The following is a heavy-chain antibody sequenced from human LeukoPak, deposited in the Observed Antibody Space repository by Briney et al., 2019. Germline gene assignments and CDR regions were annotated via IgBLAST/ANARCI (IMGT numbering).Heavy chain of an antibody. CDR1: GGSFSGYY. V-gene: IGHV4-34*01. J-gene: IGHJ4*02. CDR3: ARGASGLFFDY. CDR2: INHSGST. D-gene: IGHD3-10*01. Sequence: PSETLSLTCAVYGGSFSGYYGSWIRQPPGKGLEWIGEINHSGSTNYDPSLKSRVTISVDTSKNQFSLKLSSVTAADTAVYYCARGASGLFFDYWGQGTLVTVSS.